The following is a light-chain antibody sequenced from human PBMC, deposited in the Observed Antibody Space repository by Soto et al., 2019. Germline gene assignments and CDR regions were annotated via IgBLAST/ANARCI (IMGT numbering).Light chain of an antibody. Sequence: EIAMTQSPATLSVSPGERATLSCRASQSVSSNLAWYQQKHGQAPRLHIYGASTTATGIPARFSGNGSGTEFTLTISSLQFEDFAVYYCQHYNNWWTFGQGTKVEIK. CDR2: GAS. CDR1: QSVSSN. J-gene: IGKJ1*01. CDR3: QHYNNWWT. V-gene: IGKV3-15*01.